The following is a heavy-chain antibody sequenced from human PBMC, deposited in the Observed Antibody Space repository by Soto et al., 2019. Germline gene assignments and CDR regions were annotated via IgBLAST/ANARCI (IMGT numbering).Heavy chain of an antibody. CDR3: AKEEYYYYSSGNYPLDAFDI. D-gene: IGHD3-22*01. CDR1: GYTFTSYY. Sequence: ASLKVSCKASGYTFTSYYMHWVRQAPGQGLEWMGIINPSGGSTSYAQKFQGRVTMTRDTSTSTVYMELSSLRSEDTAVYYCAKEEYYYYSSGNYPLDAFDIWGEDTRLNV. V-gene: IGHV1-46*01. CDR2: INPSGGST. J-gene: IGHJ3*02.